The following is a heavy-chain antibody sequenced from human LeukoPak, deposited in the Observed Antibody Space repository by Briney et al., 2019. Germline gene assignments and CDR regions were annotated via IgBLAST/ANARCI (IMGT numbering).Heavy chain of an antibody. J-gene: IGHJ1*01. D-gene: IGHD2-15*01. CDR3: ARGSGDCSGGSCYATYFQH. V-gene: IGHV1-46*01. CDR2: INPSGGST. Sequence: ASVKVSCKASGYTFTSYYMHWVRQAPGQGLEWMGIINPSGGSTSYAQKFQGRVTMTRDTSTSTVYMDLSSLRSEDTAVYYCARGSGDCSGGSCYATYFQHWGQGTLVTVSS. CDR1: GYTFTSYY.